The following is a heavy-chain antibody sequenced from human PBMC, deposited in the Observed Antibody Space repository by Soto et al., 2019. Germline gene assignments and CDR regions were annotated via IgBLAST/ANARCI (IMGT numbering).Heavy chain of an antibody. V-gene: IGHV5-51*01. CDR1: GYSFTTYW. CDR3: ARKEISSALDY. D-gene: IGHD3-3*01. CDR2: IYPGDSDT. Sequence: GESLKISCKGSGYSFTTYWIGWVRQMPGKGLEWMGIIYPGDSDTRYSPSFQGQVTISADKYISTAYLQWSSLKASDTALYYCARKEISSALDYWGQGTLVTVSS. J-gene: IGHJ4*02.